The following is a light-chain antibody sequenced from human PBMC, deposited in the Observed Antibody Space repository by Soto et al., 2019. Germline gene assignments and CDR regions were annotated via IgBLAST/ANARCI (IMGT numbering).Light chain of an antibody. CDR3: QQRSRS. Sequence: EIVLTQSPATLSLSPGERATLSCRASQSVSSYLAWYQQKPGQAPRLLIYDASNRATDIPARFSGSGSGTDFTLTISSLEPEDFAVYYCQQRSRSFGGGTKVEIK. J-gene: IGKJ4*01. CDR1: QSVSSY. CDR2: DAS. V-gene: IGKV3-11*01.